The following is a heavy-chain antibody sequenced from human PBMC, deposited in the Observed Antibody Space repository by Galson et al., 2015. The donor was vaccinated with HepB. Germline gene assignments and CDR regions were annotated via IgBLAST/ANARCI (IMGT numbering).Heavy chain of an antibody. CDR3: ATLTYGSGSRLVD. CDR2: ISGSGGST. J-gene: IGHJ1*01. D-gene: IGHD3-10*01. CDR1: GFTFSSYA. V-gene: IGHV3-23*01. Sequence: SLRLSCAASGFTFSSYAMSWVRQAPGKGLEWVSAISGSGGSTYYADSVKGRFTISRDNSENTLYLQMNSLRAEDTAKYYCATLTYGSGSRLVDWGQGTLVTVSS.